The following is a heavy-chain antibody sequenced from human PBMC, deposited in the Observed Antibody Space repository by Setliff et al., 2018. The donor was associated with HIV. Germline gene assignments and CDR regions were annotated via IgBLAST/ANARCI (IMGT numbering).Heavy chain of an antibody. Sequence: ETLSLTCTVSGGSISSYYWNWVRQPPGKGLEWIGYIDTSGSTNYNPSLKSRVTMSVDKSKNQFSLRLSSVTAADTAVYYCARGPTVTTTGGGLFFDYWGQGTLVTVSS. CDR2: IDTSGST. CDR1: GGSISSYY. CDR3: ARGPTVTTTGGGLFFDY. D-gene: IGHD4-17*01. J-gene: IGHJ4*02. V-gene: IGHV4-4*09.